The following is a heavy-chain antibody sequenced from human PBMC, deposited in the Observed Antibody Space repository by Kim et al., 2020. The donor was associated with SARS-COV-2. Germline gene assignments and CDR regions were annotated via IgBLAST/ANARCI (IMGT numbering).Heavy chain of an antibody. D-gene: IGHD3-3*01. J-gene: IGHJ4*02. CDR3: ARSITIFGVVIDYFDY. V-gene: IGHV4-39*01. Sequence: SLKSRVTISVDTSKNQFSLKLSSVTAADTAVYYCARSITIFGVVIDYFDYWGQGTLVTVSS.